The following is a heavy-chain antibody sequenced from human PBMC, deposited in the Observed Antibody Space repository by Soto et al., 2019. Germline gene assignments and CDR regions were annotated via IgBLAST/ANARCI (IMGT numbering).Heavy chain of an antibody. D-gene: IGHD1-1*01. V-gene: IGHV1-8*01. CDR2: MNPNSGNT. CDR1: GYTFTSYD. Sequence: QVQLVQSGAEVKKPGASVKVSCKASGYTFTSYDINWVRQATGQGLEWMGWMNPNSGNTGYAQKFQGGVTMTSNTSISTAYMELSSLRSEDTAVYYCARERTGTTSMDVWGQGTTVTVSS. J-gene: IGHJ6*02. CDR3: ARERTGTTSMDV.